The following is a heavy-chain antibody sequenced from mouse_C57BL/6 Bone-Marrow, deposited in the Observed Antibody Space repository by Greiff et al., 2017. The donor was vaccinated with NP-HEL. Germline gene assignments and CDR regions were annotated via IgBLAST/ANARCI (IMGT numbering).Heavy chain of an antibody. CDR1: GYTFTSYW. J-gene: IGHJ2*01. CDR2: IDPSDSYT. Sequence: QVQLQQPGAELVMPGASVKLSCKASGYTFTSYWMHWVKQRPGKGLEWIGEIDPSDSYTNYNQKFKGKSTLTVDKSSSTAYMQLSSLTSEDSAVDYCARGPFDYWGQGTTLTVSS. CDR3: ARGPFDY. V-gene: IGHV1-69*01.